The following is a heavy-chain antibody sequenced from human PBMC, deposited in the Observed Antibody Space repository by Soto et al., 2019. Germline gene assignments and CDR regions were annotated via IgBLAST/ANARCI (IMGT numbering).Heavy chain of an antibody. Sequence: SETLSLTCTVSGGSISTYYWSWIRQPPGKGLEWIGYIYYSGSTNYNPSLKSRVTISLDTSKNQFSLNLNSVTAADTAVYYCARHLIVGSATSKFYYGMDVWGQGTTVTVSS. CDR3: ARHLIVGSATSKFYYGMDV. D-gene: IGHD1-26*01. CDR1: GGSISTYY. V-gene: IGHV4-59*08. CDR2: IYYSGST. J-gene: IGHJ6*02.